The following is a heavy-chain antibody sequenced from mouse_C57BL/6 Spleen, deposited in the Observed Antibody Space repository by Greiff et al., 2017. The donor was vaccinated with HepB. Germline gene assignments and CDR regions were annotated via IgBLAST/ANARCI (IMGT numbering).Heavy chain of an antibody. CDR3: ARGNGSSYSWFAY. CDR2: IDPEDGET. D-gene: IGHD1-1*01. CDR1: GFNIKDYY. J-gene: IGHJ3*01. V-gene: IGHV14-2*01. Sequence: EVHLVESGAELVKPGASVKLSCTASGFNIKDYYMHWVKQRTEQGLEWIGRIDPEDGETKYAPKFQGKATITADTSSNTAYLQLSSLTSEDTAVYYCARGNGSSYSWFAYWGQGTLVTVSA.